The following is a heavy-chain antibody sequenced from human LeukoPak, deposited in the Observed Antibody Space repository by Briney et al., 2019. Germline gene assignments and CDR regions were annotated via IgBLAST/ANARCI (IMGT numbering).Heavy chain of an antibody. Sequence: PSETLSLTCTVSGGSISSGDYYWSWIRQPPGKGLEWIGEIYHSGSTNYNPSLKSRVTISVDKSKNQFSLKLSSVTAADTAVYYCARDLGELGDYWGQGTLVTVSS. CDR1: GGSISSGDYY. CDR3: ARDLGELGDY. D-gene: IGHD1-26*01. J-gene: IGHJ4*02. V-gene: IGHV4-39*07. CDR2: IYHSGST.